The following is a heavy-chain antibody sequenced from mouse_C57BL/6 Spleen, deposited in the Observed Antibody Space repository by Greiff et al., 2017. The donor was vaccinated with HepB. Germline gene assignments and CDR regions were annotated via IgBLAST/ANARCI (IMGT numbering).Heavy chain of an antibody. D-gene: IGHD1-1*02. CDR2: IDPSDSET. CDR1: GYTFTSYW. V-gene: IGHV1-52*01. J-gene: IGHJ1*03. CDR3: GRMGGSCWYWEV. Sequence: QVQLQQPGAELVRPGSSVKLSCKASGYTFTSYWMHWVKQRPIQGLEWIGNIDPSDSETHYNQKFKDKATLTVDKSSSTAYMQLSSLTSEDSAVNYWGRMGGSCWYWEVGGTRTTVTVSS.